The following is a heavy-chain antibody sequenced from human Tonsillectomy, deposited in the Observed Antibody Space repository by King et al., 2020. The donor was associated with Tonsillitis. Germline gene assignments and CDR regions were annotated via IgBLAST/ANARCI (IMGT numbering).Heavy chain of an antibody. Sequence: TLQESGPVLVKPTETLTLTCTVSGFSLSNARMGVSWIRQPPGKALEWLAHIFSNDEKSYNTSLKSRLTISEDTSKSQVVLTMTNMDPVDTATYYCARIRGYSGYDLADYWGQGTLVTVSS. CDR3: ARIRGYSGYDLADY. V-gene: IGHV2-26*01. J-gene: IGHJ4*02. D-gene: IGHD5-12*01. CDR2: IFSNDEK. CDR1: GFSLSNARMG.